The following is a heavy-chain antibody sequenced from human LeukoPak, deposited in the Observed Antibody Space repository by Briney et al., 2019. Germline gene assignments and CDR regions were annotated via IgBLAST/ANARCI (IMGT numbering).Heavy chain of an antibody. CDR2: INHSGST. V-gene: IGHV4-34*01. Sequence: SETLSLTCAVYGGSFSGYYWSWIRQPPGKGLEWIGEINHSGSTNYNPSLKSRVTISVDTSKNQFSLKLSSVTAADTAVYYCARQGPIVVVPAASTIDYWGQGTLVTVSS. D-gene: IGHD2-2*01. CDR1: GGSFSGYY. J-gene: IGHJ4*02. CDR3: ARQGPIVVVPAASTIDY.